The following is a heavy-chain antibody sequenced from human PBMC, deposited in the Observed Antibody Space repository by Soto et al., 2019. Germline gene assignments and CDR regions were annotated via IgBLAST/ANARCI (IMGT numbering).Heavy chain of an antibody. CDR1: GFTFSSYG. CDR2: ISYDGSNK. V-gene: IGHV3-30*18. J-gene: IGHJ4*02. CDR3: AKVITIFGVPPAPFDY. Sequence: VQLVESGGGVVQPGRSLRLSCAASGFTFSSYGMHWVRQAPGKGLEWVAVISYDGSNKYYADSVKGRFTISRDNSKNTLYLQMNSLRAEDTAVYYCAKVITIFGVPPAPFDYWGQGTLVTVSS. D-gene: IGHD3-3*01.